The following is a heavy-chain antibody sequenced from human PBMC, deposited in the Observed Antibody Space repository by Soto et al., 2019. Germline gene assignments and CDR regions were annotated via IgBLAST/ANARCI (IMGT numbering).Heavy chain of an antibody. V-gene: IGHV4-59*01. J-gene: IGHJ4*02. CDR1: GGSISSYY. Sequence: KPSETLSLTCTVSGGSISSYYWSWIRQPPGKGLEWIGYIYYSGSTNYNPSLKSRVTISVDTSKNQFSLKLSSVTAADTAVYYCARDLGWLFPRWGQGTLVTVSS. CDR2: IYYSGST. D-gene: IGHD3-22*01. CDR3: ARDLGWLFPR.